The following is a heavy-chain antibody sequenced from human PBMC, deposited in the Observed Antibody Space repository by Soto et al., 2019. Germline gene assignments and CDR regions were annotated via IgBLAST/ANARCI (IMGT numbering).Heavy chain of an antibody. CDR1: GGSFSGYY. J-gene: IGHJ6*02. D-gene: IGHD6-13*01. CDR3: ARGRGIGYSSSWYRIDLGYYGMDV. CDR2: INHSGST. Sequence: QVQLQQWGAGLLKPSETLSLTCAVYGGSFSGYYWSWIRQPPGKGLEWIGEINHSGSTNYNPSLTSRVTISVDTSKNQFSLKLSSVTAADTAVYYCARGRGIGYSSSWYRIDLGYYGMDVWGQGTTVTVSS. V-gene: IGHV4-34*01.